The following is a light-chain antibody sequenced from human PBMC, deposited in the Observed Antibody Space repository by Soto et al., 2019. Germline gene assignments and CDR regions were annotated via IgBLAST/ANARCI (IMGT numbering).Light chain of an antibody. CDR3: SSYAGAVV. V-gene: IGLV2-23*01. Sequence: QSALTQPASVSGSPGQSITISCTGTSSDVGSYNLVSWYQHHPGKAPKLMIYEGSNRPSGVSNRVSGSKSGNTASLTISGLQAEDEDDYYCSSYAGAVVFGGGTKLTVL. CDR1: SSDVGSYNL. CDR2: EGS. J-gene: IGLJ2*01.